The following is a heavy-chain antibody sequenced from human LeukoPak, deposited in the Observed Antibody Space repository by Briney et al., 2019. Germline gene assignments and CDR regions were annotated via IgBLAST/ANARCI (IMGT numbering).Heavy chain of an antibody. Sequence: GSLRLSCVASGFNFGKYWMSWVRQAPGKGPEWVANIKLDGSEKNYVDSVKGRFAISRDNTKNSLYLQMNSLRVEDTAVFYCARGQYDTWSRRGNFDSWGQGTLVIVSS. CDR1: GFNFGKYW. D-gene: IGHD3-3*01. J-gene: IGHJ4*02. CDR3: ARGQYDTWSRRGNFDS. V-gene: IGHV3-7*03. CDR2: IKLDGSEK.